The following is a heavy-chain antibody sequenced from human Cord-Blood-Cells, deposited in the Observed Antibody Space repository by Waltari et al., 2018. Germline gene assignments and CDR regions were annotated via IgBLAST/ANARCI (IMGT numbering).Heavy chain of an antibody. J-gene: IGHJ4*02. Sequence: QITLKESGPTLVKPTQTLTLTCTFSGFSLSTSGVGVGWLRQPPGKALEWLALIYWNDDKRYSPSLKSRLTITKDTSKNQVVLTMTNMDPVDTATYYCAHRYNWNYYFDYWGQGTLVTVSS. CDR2: IYWNDDK. D-gene: IGHD1-7*01. CDR1: GFSLSTSGVG. CDR3: AHRYNWNYYFDY. V-gene: IGHV2-5*01.